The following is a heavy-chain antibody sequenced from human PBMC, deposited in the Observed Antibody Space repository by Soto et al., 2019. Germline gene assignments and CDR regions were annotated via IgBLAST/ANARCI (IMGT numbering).Heavy chain of an antibody. Sequence: ASVKVSCKASGYTFTGYYMHWVRQAPGQGLEWMGWINPNSGGTNYAQKFQGWVTMTRDTSISTAYMELSRLRSDDTAVYYCARELSVVVPAATLYYYYGMDVWGQGTTVTVSS. V-gene: IGHV1-2*04. CDR2: INPNSGGT. J-gene: IGHJ6*02. D-gene: IGHD2-2*01. CDR1: GYTFTGYY. CDR3: ARELSVVVPAATLYYYYGMDV.